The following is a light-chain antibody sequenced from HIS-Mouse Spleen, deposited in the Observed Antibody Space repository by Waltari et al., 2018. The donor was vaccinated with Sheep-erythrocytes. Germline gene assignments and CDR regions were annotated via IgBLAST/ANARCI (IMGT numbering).Light chain of an antibody. CDR1: KLGDKY. CDR2: QDS. Sequence: SYELTQPPSVSVSPEQTASITCSGDKLGDKYACWYQQKPGQSPVLVIYQDSKRPSGIPERFSGSNSGNTATLTISGTQAMDEADYYCCSYAGSYNHVFATGTKVTVL. J-gene: IGLJ1*01. V-gene: IGLV3-1*01. CDR3: CSYAGSYNHV.